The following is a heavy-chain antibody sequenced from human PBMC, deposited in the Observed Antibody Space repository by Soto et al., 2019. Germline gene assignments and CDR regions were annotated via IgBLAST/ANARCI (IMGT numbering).Heavy chain of an antibody. D-gene: IGHD2-15*01. CDR2: ISAYNGNT. J-gene: IGHJ6*02. CDR1: GYTFTSYG. Sequence: QVQLVQSGAEVKKPGASVKVSCKASGYTFTSYGISWVRQAPGQGLEWMGWISAYNGNTNYAQKLQGRVTMTTDTSTSTAYMELGSLRSDDTAVYYCARSDEEDIVVVVAATNGMDVWGQGTTVTVSS. CDR3: ARSDEEDIVVVVAATNGMDV. V-gene: IGHV1-18*01.